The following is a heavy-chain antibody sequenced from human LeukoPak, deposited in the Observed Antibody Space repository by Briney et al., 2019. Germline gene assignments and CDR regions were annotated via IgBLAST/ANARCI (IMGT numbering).Heavy chain of an antibody. CDR2: INHSGST. D-gene: IGHD3-9*01. V-gene: IGHV4-34*01. J-gene: IGHJ5*02. CDR1: GGSFSGYY. CDR3: ARGAVYYDILTGQSLGGNWFDP. Sequence: SETLSLTCAVYGGSFSGYYWSWIRQPPGKGLEWTGEINHSGSTNYNPSLKSRVTISVDTSKNQFSLKLSSVTAADTAVYYCARGAVYYDILTGQSLGGNWFDPWGQGTLVTVSS.